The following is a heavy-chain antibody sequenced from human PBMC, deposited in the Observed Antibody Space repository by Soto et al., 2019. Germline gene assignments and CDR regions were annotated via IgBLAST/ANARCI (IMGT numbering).Heavy chain of an antibody. D-gene: IGHD3-9*01. V-gene: IGHV3-74*01. J-gene: IGHJ4*02. CDR1: GFPFSSYW. Sequence: EVQLVESGGDLVQRGGSLRLSCAASGFPFSSYWMHXVRHTPGKGLDWVARISGDGVTTYYADSVTGRFTVSRDNAKNTLSLQISGLRAEDTAVYYCAREYXGLLTGYYTDYWGQGTLVSVSS. CDR3: AREYXGLLTGYYTDY. CDR2: ISGDGVTT.